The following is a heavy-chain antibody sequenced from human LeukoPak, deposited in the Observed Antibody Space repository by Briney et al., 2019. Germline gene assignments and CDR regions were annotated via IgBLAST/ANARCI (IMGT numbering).Heavy chain of an antibody. V-gene: IGHV4-4*07. CDR2: IHTSGRT. J-gene: IGHJ4*02. D-gene: IGHD6-19*01. CDR3: ARDGGSGWYDY. Sequence: SETLSLTCTVSGGSIKNYYWNWIRQPAGKGLEWIGRIHTSGRTNYNPSLKSRLTMSVDTSKNQSSLRLTSVTAADTAVYYCARDGGSGWYDYWGQGILVTVSS. CDR1: GGSIKNYY.